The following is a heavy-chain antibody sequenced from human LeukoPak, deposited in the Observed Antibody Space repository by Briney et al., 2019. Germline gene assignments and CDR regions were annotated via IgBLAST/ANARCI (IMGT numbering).Heavy chain of an antibody. CDR3: ARGASAARTSYYGLDV. Sequence: SETLSLTCTVSGGSFSSGDYYWGWVRQHPGKGLEWIGYIYYSGSTYHNPSLRSRVTMSVDTSKNQFSLKLSSVTAADTAVYYCARGASAARTSYYGLDVWGQGTTITVSS. V-gene: IGHV4-31*03. CDR1: GGSFSSGDYY. D-gene: IGHD6-13*01. CDR2: IYYSGST. J-gene: IGHJ6*02.